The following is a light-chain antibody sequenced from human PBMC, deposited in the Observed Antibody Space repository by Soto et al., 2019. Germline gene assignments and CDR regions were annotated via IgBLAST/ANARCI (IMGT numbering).Light chain of an antibody. J-gene: IGKJ1*01. V-gene: IGKV3-20*01. Sequence: EIVLTQSPGTLSLSPGERATLSCRASQSVSSSSLAWYQQKRGQAPRLLIHDASSRATGIPDRLSGSGSGTDFTLTSSRLEPEDFAVYDCQQYGGSPRTFGQGTKVEVK. CDR2: DAS. CDR3: QQYGGSPRT. CDR1: QSVSSSS.